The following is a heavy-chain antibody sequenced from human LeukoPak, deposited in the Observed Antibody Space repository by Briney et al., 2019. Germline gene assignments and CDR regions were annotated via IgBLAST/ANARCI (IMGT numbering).Heavy chain of an antibody. D-gene: IGHD3-10*01. CDR2: ISYDGSNK. CDR1: GFTFSSYA. Sequence: HPGRSLRLSCAASGFTFSSYAMHWVRQAPGKGLEWVAVISYDGSNKYYADSVKGRFTISRDNSKNTLYLQMNSLRAEDTAVYYCARLLWFGEFPDYWGQGTLVTVSS. J-gene: IGHJ4*02. V-gene: IGHV3-30-3*01. CDR3: ARLLWFGEFPDY.